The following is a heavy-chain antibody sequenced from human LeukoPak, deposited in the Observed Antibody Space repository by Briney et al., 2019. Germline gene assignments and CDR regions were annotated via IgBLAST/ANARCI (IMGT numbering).Heavy chain of an antibody. CDR3: VGELLSYYGMDV. J-gene: IGHJ6*02. CDR2: ISSSTSTI. V-gene: IGHV3-11*04. CDR1: GFTFSDYY. Sequence: SGGSLRLSCAASGFTFSDYYMTWIRQAPGKGLEWVSYISSSTSTIYYADSVKGRFTISRDNSKNTLYLQMNSLRAEDTAVYYSVGELLSYYGMDVWGQGTTVTVSS. D-gene: IGHD3-10*01.